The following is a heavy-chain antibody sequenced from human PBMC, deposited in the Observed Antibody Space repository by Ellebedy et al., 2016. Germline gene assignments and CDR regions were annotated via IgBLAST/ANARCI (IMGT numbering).Heavy chain of an antibody. D-gene: IGHD3-10*01. CDR2: ISGRGGGT. CDR1: GFTLSNFA. Sequence: GESLKISXAASGFTLSNFATHWVRQAPGKGLEWVSGISGRGGGTNYADSVKGRFTISRDNSRNTLYLQMNSLRAEDTALYYCARGRGSYNFDYWGQGTLVTVSS. CDR3: ARGRGSYNFDY. V-gene: IGHV3-23*01. J-gene: IGHJ4*02.